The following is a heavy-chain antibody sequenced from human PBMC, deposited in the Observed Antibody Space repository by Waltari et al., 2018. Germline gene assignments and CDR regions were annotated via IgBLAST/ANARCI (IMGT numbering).Heavy chain of an antibody. CDR3: ARVKGYSSNWYYFDY. CDR2: INAGSVET. D-gene: IGHD6-13*01. J-gene: IGHJ4*02. V-gene: IGHV1-3*01. Sequence: VQLVQSGAEVKRPGASLKVSCKASGYTFTSYAMHWVRQVPGQGLDWMGWINAGSVETKYSQKFQARVTITRDTSASTAYMELSSLTSEDTAVYYCARVKGYSSNWYYFDYWGQGTLVTVSA. CDR1: GYTFTSYA.